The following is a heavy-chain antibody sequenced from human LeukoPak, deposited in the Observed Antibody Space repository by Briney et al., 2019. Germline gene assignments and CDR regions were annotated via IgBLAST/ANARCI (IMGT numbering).Heavy chain of an antibody. CDR2: ISGSGGST. D-gene: IGHD1-26*01. CDR1: GFTFSSYA. J-gene: IGHJ5*02. V-gene: IGHV3-23*01. CDR3: AKGRGSYYGNWFDP. Sequence: GGSLRLSCAASGFTFSSYAMSWVRQAPGKGLEWVSAISGSGGSTYYADSVKGRFTISRDNSKNTLYLQMDSLRAEDTAVYYCAKGRGSYYGNWFDPWGQGTLVTVSS.